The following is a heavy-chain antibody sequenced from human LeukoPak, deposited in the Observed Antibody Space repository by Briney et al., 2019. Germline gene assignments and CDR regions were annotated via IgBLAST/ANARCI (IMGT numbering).Heavy chain of an antibody. D-gene: IGHD3-22*01. CDR1: GASISSSTYY. V-gene: IGHV4-39*07. Sequence: SETLSLTCTVSGASISSSTYYWGWIREPPGKGREWIGSASYSGNTYYNPSLKSRVTILVDTSKNQFSLKMTSVTAADTAVYYCARDQYYDVSTYYEIDYWGQGTLVTVSS. CDR3: ARDQYYDVSTYYEIDY. J-gene: IGHJ4*02. CDR2: ASYSGNT.